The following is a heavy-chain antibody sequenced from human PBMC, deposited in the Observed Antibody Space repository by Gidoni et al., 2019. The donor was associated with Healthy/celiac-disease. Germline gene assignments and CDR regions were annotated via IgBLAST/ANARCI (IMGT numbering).Heavy chain of an antibody. CDR2: ISYDGSNK. CDR1: GFTFSSYG. CDR3: AKAGDTWELKTYYYYYMDV. V-gene: IGHV3-30*18. D-gene: IGHD1-26*01. J-gene: IGHJ6*03. Sequence: QVQLVESGGGGVQPGRSLRLSCAASGFTFSSYGMHWVRQAPGKGLEWVAVISYDGSNKYYADSVKGRFTISRDNSKNTLYLQMNSLRAEDTAVYYCAKAGDTWELKTYYYYYMDVWGKGTTVTVSS.